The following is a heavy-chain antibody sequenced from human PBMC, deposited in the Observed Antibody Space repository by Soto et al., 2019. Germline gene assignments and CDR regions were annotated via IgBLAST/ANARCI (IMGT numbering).Heavy chain of an antibody. CDR1: GGSISSSSYY. Sequence: QLQLQESGPGLVKPSETLSLTCTVSGGSISSSSYYWGWIRQPPGKGLEWIGSIYYSWSTYYNPSLKSRVTISVDTSKNLFSLKLSSVTAADTAVYYCARPHYYYGMDVWGQGTTVTVSS. CDR3: ARPHYYYGMDV. J-gene: IGHJ6*02. V-gene: IGHV4-39*01. CDR2: IYYSWST.